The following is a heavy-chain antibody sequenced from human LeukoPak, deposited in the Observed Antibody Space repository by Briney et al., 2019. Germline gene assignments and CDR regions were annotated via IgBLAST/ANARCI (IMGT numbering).Heavy chain of an antibody. D-gene: IGHD3/OR15-3a*01. V-gene: IGHV3-21*01. J-gene: IGHJ5*02. CDR1: VFTFSSYS. CDR3: AGGRADADSFDFYVS. Sequence: GGSLRLSCAASVFTFSSYSMNWVSQAPGKGLEWVSYISSSSSYIYYAHSVKGLFTLSRDNDLNSLCLQMNTLRARDTPFYFLAGGRADADSFDFYVSWGQGALVTVS. CDR2: ISSSSSYI.